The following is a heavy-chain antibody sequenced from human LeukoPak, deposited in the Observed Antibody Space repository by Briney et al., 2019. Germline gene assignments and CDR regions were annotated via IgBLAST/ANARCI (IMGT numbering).Heavy chain of an antibody. Sequence: PSETLSLTCAVYGGSFSGYYWSWIRQPPGKGLEWIGEINHSGSTNYNPSLKSRVTISVDTSKNQFSLKLSSVTAADTAVYYCARGGVLDYDSTYYFDYWGQGTLVTVSS. J-gene: IGHJ4*02. CDR3: ARGGVLDYDSTYYFDY. V-gene: IGHV4-34*01. CDR2: INHSGST. CDR1: GGSFSGYY. D-gene: IGHD3-22*01.